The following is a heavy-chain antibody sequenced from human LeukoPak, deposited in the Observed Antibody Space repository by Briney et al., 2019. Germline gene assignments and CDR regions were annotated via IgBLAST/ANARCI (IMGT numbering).Heavy chain of an antibody. J-gene: IGHJ4*02. CDR3: AKDRAGTPWAD. CDR2: INPSGGST. V-gene: IGHV3-23*01. Sequence: GGSLRLPCAASGFTFSSYSMSWVRQAPGKGLEWVSTINPSGGSTYYADSVKGRFTISRDNSKNTVYLQMNSLRAEDTAVYYCAKDRAGTPWADWGQGTLVTVSS. CDR1: GFTFSSYS. D-gene: IGHD1-1*01.